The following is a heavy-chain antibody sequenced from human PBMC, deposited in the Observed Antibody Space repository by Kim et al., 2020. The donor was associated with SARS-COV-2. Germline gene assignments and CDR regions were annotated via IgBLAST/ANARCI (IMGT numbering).Heavy chain of an antibody. CDR2: MNPNSGNT. V-gene: IGHV1-8*01. CDR3: ARQLRFLINYFYYYGMDV. CDR1: GYTFSSYD. Sequence: ASVKVSCKASGYTFSSYDINWVRQAPGQGLEWMGWMNPNSGNTGYAQKFQGRVTMTSNTSISTAYMELSSLRSEDTAVYYCARQLRFLINYFYYYGMDVWGQGTTVTVSS. J-gene: IGHJ6*02. D-gene: IGHD3-3*01.